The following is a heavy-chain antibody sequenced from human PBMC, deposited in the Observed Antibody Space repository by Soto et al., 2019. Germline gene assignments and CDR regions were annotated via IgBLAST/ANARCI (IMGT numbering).Heavy chain of an antibody. Sequence: EVQLVESGGGLVQPGGSLRLSCAASGFTVSSSYMSWVRQAPGKGLEWVSVIYSGGGTYNADSVKGRFTISRDNSENAMYLQMNSLRAEDTAVYYCARDNLRGFSNWFDPWGQGTLVTVSS. J-gene: IGHJ5*02. CDR2: IYSGGGT. V-gene: IGHV3-66*01. D-gene: IGHD3-10*01. CDR3: ARDNLRGFSNWFDP. CDR1: GFTVSSSY.